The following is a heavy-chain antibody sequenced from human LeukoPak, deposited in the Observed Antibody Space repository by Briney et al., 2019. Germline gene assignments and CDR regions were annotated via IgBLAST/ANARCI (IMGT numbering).Heavy chain of an antibody. D-gene: IGHD6-13*01. CDR2: MNPNSGNT. V-gene: IGHV1-8*01. CDR1: GYTFTSYD. J-gene: IGHJ6*03. Sequence: ASVKVSCKASGYTFTSYDINWVRQATGQGLEWMGWMNPNSGNTGYAQKFQGRVTMTRNTSISTAYMELSSLRSEDTAVYYCARGQSDSSWSYYYYYYMDVWGKGTTVTISS. CDR3: ARGQSDSSWSYYYYYYMDV.